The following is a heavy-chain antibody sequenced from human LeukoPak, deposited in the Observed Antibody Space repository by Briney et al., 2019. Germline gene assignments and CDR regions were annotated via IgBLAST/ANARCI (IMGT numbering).Heavy chain of an antibody. CDR1: GGSISSSSYY. Sequence: KSSETLSLTRTVSGGSISSSSYYWGWIRQPPGKGLEWIGSIYYSGSTYYNPSLKSRVTMSVDTSKNQFSLKLSSVTAADTAVYYCARHEWGITNAFDIWGQGTMVTVSS. D-gene: IGHD1-14*01. V-gene: IGHV4-39*01. J-gene: IGHJ3*02. CDR2: IYYSGST. CDR3: ARHEWGITNAFDI.